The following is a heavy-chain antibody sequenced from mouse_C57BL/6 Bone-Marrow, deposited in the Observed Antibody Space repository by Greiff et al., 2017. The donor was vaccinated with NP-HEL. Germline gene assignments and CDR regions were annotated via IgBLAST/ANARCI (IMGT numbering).Heavy chain of an antibody. J-gene: IGHJ3*01. CDR3: ARSDDYDGFAY. Sequence: AQGLEWIGDIYPGSGSTNYNEKFKSKATLTVDTSSSTAYMQLSSLTSEDSAVYYCARSDDYDGFAYWGQGTLVTVSA. D-gene: IGHD2-4*01. CDR2: IYPGSGST. V-gene: IGHV1-55*01.